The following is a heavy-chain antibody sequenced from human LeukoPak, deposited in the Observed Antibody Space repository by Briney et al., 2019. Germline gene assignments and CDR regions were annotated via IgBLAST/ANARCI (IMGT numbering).Heavy chain of an antibody. Sequence: GGSLRLSCAASGCTFSSYAMHWVRQAPGKGLEWVAVISYDGSNKYYADSVKGRFTISRDNSKNTLYLQMNSLRAEDTAVYYCARFNYWGQGTLVTVSS. J-gene: IGHJ4*02. CDR1: GCTFSSYA. CDR3: ARFNY. V-gene: IGHV3-30-3*01. CDR2: ISYDGSNK.